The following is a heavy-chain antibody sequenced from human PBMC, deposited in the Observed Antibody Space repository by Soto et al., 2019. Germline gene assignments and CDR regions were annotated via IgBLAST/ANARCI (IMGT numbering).Heavy chain of an antibody. CDR3: ARAEIVVVPAAIRFDP. Sequence: ASVKVSCKASGYTFTGYYMHWVRQAPGQGLEWMGWINPNSGGTNYAQKFQGRVTMTRDTSISTAYMELSRLRSDDTAVYYCARAEIVVVPAAIRFDPWGQGTLVTVSS. J-gene: IGHJ5*02. V-gene: IGHV1-2*02. CDR1: GYTFTGYY. D-gene: IGHD2-2*01. CDR2: INPNSGGT.